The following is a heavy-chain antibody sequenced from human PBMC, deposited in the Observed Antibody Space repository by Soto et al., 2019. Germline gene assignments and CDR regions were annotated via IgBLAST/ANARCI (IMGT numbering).Heavy chain of an antibody. CDR2: ISGGGGST. CDR3: AKGRDELDYMDV. CDR1: GFTFNIYA. V-gene: IGHV3-23*01. Sequence: GGSLRLSCAASGFTFNIYAMAWVRQAPGKGLEWVSGISGGGGSTYYADSVKGRFTISRDNSKNTLYVEVNSLRAEDTAVYYCAKGRDELDYMDVWGKGTTVTVSS. J-gene: IGHJ6*03.